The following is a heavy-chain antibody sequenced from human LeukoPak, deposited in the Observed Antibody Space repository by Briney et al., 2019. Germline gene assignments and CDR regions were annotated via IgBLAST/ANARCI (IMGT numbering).Heavy chain of an antibody. CDR3: ARADEGARLFDY. J-gene: IGHJ4*02. CDR1: GGTFSSYA. CDR2: IIPTLGIA. Sequence: SVKVSCKASGGTFSSYAISWVRQAPGQGLEWMGRIIPTLGIANYAQKFQGRVTITADKSTSTAYMELSSLRSEDTAVYYCARADEGARLFDYWGQGTLVTVSS. V-gene: IGHV1-69*04. D-gene: IGHD1-26*01.